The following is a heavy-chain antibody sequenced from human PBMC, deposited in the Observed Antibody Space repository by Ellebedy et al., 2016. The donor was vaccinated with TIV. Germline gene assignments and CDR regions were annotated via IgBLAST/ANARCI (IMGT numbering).Heavy chain of an antibody. V-gene: IGHV3-21*01. Sequence: PGGSLRLSCAASGFTFSSYSMNWVRQAPGKGLEWVSSISSSSSYIYYADSVKGRFTISRDNAKNSLYLQMNSLRAEDTAVYYCARGLPARGSGKYYFDYWGQGTLVTVSS. J-gene: IGHJ4*02. D-gene: IGHD3-10*01. CDR2: ISSSSSYI. CDR1: GFTFSSYS. CDR3: ARGLPARGSGKYYFDY.